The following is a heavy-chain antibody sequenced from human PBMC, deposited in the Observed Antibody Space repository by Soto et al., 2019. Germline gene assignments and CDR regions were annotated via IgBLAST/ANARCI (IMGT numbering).Heavy chain of an antibody. CDR2: INSDGSST. J-gene: IGHJ3*02. CDR3: ARVGDSSGYAFDI. Sequence: GGSLRLSCAASGFTFSSYWMHWVRQAPVKGLVWVSRINSDGSSTSYADSVKGRFTISRDNAKNTLYLQMNSLRAEDTAVYYCARVGDSSGYAFDIWGQGTMVTVS. CDR1: GFTFSSYW. V-gene: IGHV3-74*01. D-gene: IGHD3-22*01.